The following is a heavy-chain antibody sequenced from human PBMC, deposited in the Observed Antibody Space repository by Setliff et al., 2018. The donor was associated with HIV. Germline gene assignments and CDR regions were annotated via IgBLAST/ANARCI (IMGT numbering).Heavy chain of an antibody. V-gene: IGHV7-4-1*02. Sequence: ASVKVSCKASRYTFSNYDVNWVRQAPGQGLEWLGWINTKAGNPTYVQGFPGQFVFSLDTSVSTAYLEISSLKAEDTAVYYCARAPFLQFFRGSPYYFDYWGQGSLVTVSS. J-gene: IGHJ4*02. D-gene: IGHD3-10*01. CDR1: RYTFSNYD. CDR2: INTKAGNP. CDR3: ARAPFLQFFRGSPYYFDY.